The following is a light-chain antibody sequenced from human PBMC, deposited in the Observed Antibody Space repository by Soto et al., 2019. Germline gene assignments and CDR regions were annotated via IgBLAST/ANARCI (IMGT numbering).Light chain of an antibody. CDR1: QSVDIY. J-gene: IGKJ1*01. V-gene: IGKV3-11*01. Sequence: EIVLTQSPATLSLSPGERATLSCRASQSVDIYLAWYQQKPGQAPRLLIYDASNRATGIPARFSGSGSRTNFTLTNSSLEPEDFAVYYCQQRSNWLWTFGQGTKVEVK. CDR3: QQRSNWLWT. CDR2: DAS.